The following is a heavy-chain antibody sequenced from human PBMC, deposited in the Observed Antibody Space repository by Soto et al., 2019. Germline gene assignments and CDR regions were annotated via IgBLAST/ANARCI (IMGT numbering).Heavy chain of an antibody. V-gene: IGHV1-18*01. Sequence: GASVKVSCKASGYTFTSYGISWVRQAPGQGLEWMGWISAYNGNTNYAQKLQGRVTMTTDTSTSTAYMELRSLRSDDTAVYYCARDLVSLLTGYYPASTLGYWGQGTLVTVSS. CDR1: GYTFTSYG. J-gene: IGHJ4*02. CDR2: ISAYNGNT. CDR3: ARDLVSLLTGYYPASTLGY. D-gene: IGHD3-9*01.